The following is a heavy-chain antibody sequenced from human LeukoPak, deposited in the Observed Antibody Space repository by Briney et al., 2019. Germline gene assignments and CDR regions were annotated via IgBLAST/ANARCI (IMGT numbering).Heavy chain of an antibody. J-gene: IGHJ4*02. CDR3: GRAPYGPLDH. Sequence: PSETLSLTCTVSGDSISSGSYFWSWIRQPAGKGLEWIGRISTTGSTNYNPSLKSRISISAVTSKDQFSLSLTSVTAADTAVYYCGRAPYGPLDHWGQGILVTVSS. D-gene: IGHD3-10*01. V-gene: IGHV4-61*02. CDR2: ISTTGST. CDR1: GDSISSGSYF.